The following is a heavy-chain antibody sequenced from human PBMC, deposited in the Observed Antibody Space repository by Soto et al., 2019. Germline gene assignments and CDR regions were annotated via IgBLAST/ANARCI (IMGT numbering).Heavy chain of an antibody. V-gene: IGHV4-61*01. CDR3: ARSESYYDSSGYLLSGRLFDY. J-gene: IGHJ4*02. CDR2: IYYSGST. D-gene: IGHD3-22*01. CDR1: GGSVSSFNYY. Sequence: PSETLSLTCTVSGGSVSSFNYYWSWIRQPPGKGLEWIGYIYYSGSTNYNPSLKSRVTISVDTSKNQFSLKLSSVTAADTAVYYCARSESYYDSSGYLLSGRLFDYWGQGTLVTVSS.